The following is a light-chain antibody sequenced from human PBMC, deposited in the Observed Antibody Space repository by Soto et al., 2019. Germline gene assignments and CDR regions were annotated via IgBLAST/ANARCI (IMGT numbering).Light chain of an antibody. V-gene: IGLV3-21*02. CDR2: DDS. J-gene: IGLJ2*01. CDR3: QVWDSSSDHVV. CDR1: SIGTKS. Sequence: SYELTQPPSVSVAPGQTARITCEGNSIGTKSVHWYQQKPGQAPVLVVYDDSDRPSGIPERFSGSNSGSTATLTISGVEAGDEADYYCQVWDSSSDHVVFGEGTKLTVL.